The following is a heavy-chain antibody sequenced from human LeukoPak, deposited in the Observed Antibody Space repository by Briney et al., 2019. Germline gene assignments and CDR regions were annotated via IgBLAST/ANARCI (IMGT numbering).Heavy chain of an antibody. CDR1: GFTFSSYS. CDR3: ARGVFGGVIVPFDY. D-gene: IGHD3-16*02. CDR2: ISSSSSYI. Sequence: GGSLRLSCAASGFTFSSYSMNWVRQAPGKGLEWGSSISSSSSYIYYADSVKGRFTISRDNAKNSLYLQMNSLRAEDTAVYYCARGVFGGVIVPFDYWGQGTLVTVSS. V-gene: IGHV3-21*01. J-gene: IGHJ4*02.